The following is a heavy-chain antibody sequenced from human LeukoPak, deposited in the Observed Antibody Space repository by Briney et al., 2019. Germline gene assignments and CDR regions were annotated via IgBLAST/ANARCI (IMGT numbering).Heavy chain of an antibody. J-gene: IGHJ4*02. D-gene: IGHD3-16*01. Sequence: SETLSLTCAVYGGSFSGYYWSWIRQPPGKGLEWIGEINHSGSTNYNPSLKSRVTISVDTSKNQFSLKLSSVTAADTAVYYCARGKTTFGGAHKQLYYFDYWGQGTLVTVSS. CDR1: GGSFSGYY. CDR3: ARGKTTFGGAHKQLYYFDY. V-gene: IGHV4-34*01. CDR2: INHSGST.